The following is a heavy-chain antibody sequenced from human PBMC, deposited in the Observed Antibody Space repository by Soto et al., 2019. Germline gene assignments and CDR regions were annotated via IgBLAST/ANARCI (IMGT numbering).Heavy chain of an antibody. V-gene: IGHV3-30*04. Sequence: QELLVESGGGVVQPGRSLRLSCAASGFTFNHYFMHWVLQAPGKGLQWVSSISFDDRNKYYIDSVKGRFTISRDNSKNTLYLEVDSLRAEDTAVYYCAKDRRVGNGSNLGFDCWGQGTLVTVSS. CDR1: GFTFNHYF. D-gene: IGHD3-16*01. CDR2: ISFDDRNK. CDR3: AKDRRVGNGSNLGFDC. J-gene: IGHJ4*02.